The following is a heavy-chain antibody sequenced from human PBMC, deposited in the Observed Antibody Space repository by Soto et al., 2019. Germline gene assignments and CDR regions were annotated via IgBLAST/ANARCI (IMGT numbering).Heavy chain of an antibody. D-gene: IGHD5-18*01. Sequence: PSETLSLTCTVSGGSISSYSWNWIRQPAGKGLEWIGRIYTSGSTNYNPSLKSRVTMSVDTSKNQFSLKLSSVTAADTAVYYCARDRIQPDNAFDIWGQGTMVTVSS. CDR2: IYTSGST. J-gene: IGHJ3*02. CDR1: GGSISSYS. V-gene: IGHV4-4*07. CDR3: ARDRIQPDNAFDI.